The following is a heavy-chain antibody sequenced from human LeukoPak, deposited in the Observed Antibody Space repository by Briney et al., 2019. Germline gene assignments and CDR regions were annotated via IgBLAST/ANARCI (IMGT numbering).Heavy chain of an antibody. CDR2: IRYDGSNK. Sequence: ARSLRLSCAASGFTFSSYGMHWVRQAPGKGLEWVAFIRYDGSNKYYADSVKGRFTISRDNSKNTLYLQMNSLRAEDTAVYYCAKRKDFLNLVADYWGQGTLVTVSS. V-gene: IGHV3-30*02. J-gene: IGHJ4*02. CDR1: GFTFSSYG. CDR3: AKRKDFLNLVADY. D-gene: IGHD5-12*01.